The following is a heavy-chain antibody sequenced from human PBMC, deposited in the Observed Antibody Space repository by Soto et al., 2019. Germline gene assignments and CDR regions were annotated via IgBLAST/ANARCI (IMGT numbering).Heavy chain of an antibody. D-gene: IGHD3-22*01. CDR3: AKDFDYYYDSSGYHPGY. Sequence: GGSLRLSCAASGFTFSSYAMSWVRQAPGKGLEWVSAISGSGGSTYYADSVKGRFTISRDNSKNTLYPQMNSLRAEDTAVYYCAKDFDYYYDSSGYHPGYWGQGTLVTVSS. CDR2: ISGSGGST. CDR1: GFTFSSYA. V-gene: IGHV3-23*01. J-gene: IGHJ4*02.